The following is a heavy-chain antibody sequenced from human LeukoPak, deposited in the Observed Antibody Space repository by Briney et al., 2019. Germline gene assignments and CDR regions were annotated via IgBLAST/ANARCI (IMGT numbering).Heavy chain of an antibody. V-gene: IGHV1-58*01. Sequence: SVKVSCKASGFTFTSSAVQWVRQARGQRLEWIGWIVVGSGNTNYAQKFQERVTITRDMSTSTAYMELSSLRSEDTAVYYCALGELSLRILDYWGQGTLVTVSS. D-gene: IGHD3-16*02. CDR2: IVVGSGNT. J-gene: IGHJ4*02. CDR1: GFTFTSSA. CDR3: ALGELSLRILDY.